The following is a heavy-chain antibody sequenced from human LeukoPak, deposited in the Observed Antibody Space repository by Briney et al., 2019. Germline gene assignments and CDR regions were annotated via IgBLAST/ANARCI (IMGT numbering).Heavy chain of an antibody. V-gene: IGHV4-4*08. CDR3: ARRAYYDSSGYSPTSGYLHL. D-gene: IGHD3-22*01. CDR2: IYPNGIT. J-gene: IGHJ2*01. CDR1: GGSIFSYY. Sequence: SETLSLTCTVSGGSIFSYYWNWIRQPPEKGLEWMGYIYPNGITNYSPSLRSRGSISIATSKNQISLRLTSVTAADTAIYYCARRAYYDSSGYSPTSGYLHLGGRGTLVTVSS.